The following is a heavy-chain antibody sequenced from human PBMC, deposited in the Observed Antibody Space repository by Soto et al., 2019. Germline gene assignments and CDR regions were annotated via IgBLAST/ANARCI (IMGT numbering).Heavy chain of an antibody. Sequence: GQSLTLSCRTSGYRFTSYWIAWVRQLPGKGLEWMGIIFPSDSDTRYSPSFQGQVTISADRSTSTVFLQWASLKASDTAVYFCARKDKSGYFNWFDPWGQGTLVNVSS. CDR2: IFPSDSDT. CDR1: GYRFTSYW. CDR3: ARKDKSGYFNWFDP. V-gene: IGHV5-51*01. J-gene: IGHJ5*02. D-gene: IGHD3-22*01.